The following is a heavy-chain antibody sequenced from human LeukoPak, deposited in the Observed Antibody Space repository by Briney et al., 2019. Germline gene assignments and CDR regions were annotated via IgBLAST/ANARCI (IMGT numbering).Heavy chain of an antibody. CDR3: ARDEGSLYSSSSDHLLPPGY. CDR2: IYSGGST. Sequence: PGGSLRLSCAASGFTVSSNYMSWVRQAPGKGLEWVSVIYSGGSTYYADSVKGRFTISRDNSKNTLYLQMNSLRAEDTAVYYCARDEGSLYSSSSDHLLPPGYWGQGTLVTVSS. CDR1: GFTVSSNY. D-gene: IGHD6-6*01. J-gene: IGHJ4*02. V-gene: IGHV3-53*01.